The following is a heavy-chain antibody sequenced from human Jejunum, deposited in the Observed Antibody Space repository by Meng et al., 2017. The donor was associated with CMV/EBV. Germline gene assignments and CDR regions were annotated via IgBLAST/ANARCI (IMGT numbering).Heavy chain of an antibody. CDR2: VEDNGSR. J-gene: IGHJ4*02. Sequence: VSGASISSPNYSWSWIRRPPGKGLEWIGLVEDNGSRYRPSLRGRVTISFDMSKNQFSLTMTSVTAADTAIYYCARGGWGNWNFEHWGQGAQVTVSS. D-gene: IGHD1-1*01. CDR3: ARGGWGNWNFEH. V-gene: IGHV4-61*01. CDR1: GASISSPNYS.